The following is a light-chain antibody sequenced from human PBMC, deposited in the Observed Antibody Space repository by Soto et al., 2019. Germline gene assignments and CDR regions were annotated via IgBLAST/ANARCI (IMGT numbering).Light chain of an antibody. V-gene: IGKV1-33*01. CDR3: KQYYNVPIT. CDR1: QDIGNY. J-gene: IGKJ5*01. CDR2: DAS. Sequence: DIQMTQSPSSLSASVGDRVTITCQASQDIGNYLNWYQQRPGKAPKLLILDASSLDTGVPSRFSGSGSGTDFTFTIRSLQSEDIATYYCKQYYNVPITFGQGTRLEIK.